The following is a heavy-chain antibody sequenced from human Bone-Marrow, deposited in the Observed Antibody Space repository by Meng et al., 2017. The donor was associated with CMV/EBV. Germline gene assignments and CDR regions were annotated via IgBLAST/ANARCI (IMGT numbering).Heavy chain of an antibody. D-gene: IGHD2-21*01. CDR1: GFTFSSYW. CDR3: AMVMKRYLVTWFDP. V-gene: IGHV3-74*01. Sequence: GESLKISCAASGFTFSSYWMHWVRQAPGKGLVWVSRINSDGSSTSYADPVKGRFTISRDNAKNTLYLQMNSLRAEDTAVYYCAMVMKRYLVTWFDPWGQGTLVTVSS. CDR2: INSDGSST. J-gene: IGHJ5*02.